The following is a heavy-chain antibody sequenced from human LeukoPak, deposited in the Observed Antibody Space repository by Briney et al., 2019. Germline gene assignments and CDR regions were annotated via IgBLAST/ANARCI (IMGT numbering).Heavy chain of an antibody. D-gene: IGHD5-18*01. CDR3: ARNSGYSYATIIPGGY. J-gene: IGHJ4*02. Sequence: ASVKVSCKASGYTFTSYGISWVRQAPGQGLEWMGWISAYNGNTNYAQKIQGRVTMTTDTSTSTAYMELRSLRSDDTAVYSCARNSGYSYATIIPGGYWGQGTLVTVSS. V-gene: IGHV1-18*01. CDR2: ISAYNGNT. CDR1: GYTFTSYG.